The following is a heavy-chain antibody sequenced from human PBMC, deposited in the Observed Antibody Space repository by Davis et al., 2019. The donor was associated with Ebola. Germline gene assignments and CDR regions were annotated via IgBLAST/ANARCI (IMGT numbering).Heavy chain of an antibody. Sequence: SVPVSCLASAYTLISYDFNWVRQATRQGLEWMGWMNPNSGNTGYAQKFQGRVTMTRNTSISTAYMELSSLRSEDTAVYYCARGLNVRRRPADYWGQGTLVTVSS. J-gene: IGHJ4*02. D-gene: IGHD3-10*02. CDR1: AYTLISYD. CDR2: MNPNSGNT. V-gene: IGHV1-8*01. CDR3: ARGLNVRRRPADY.